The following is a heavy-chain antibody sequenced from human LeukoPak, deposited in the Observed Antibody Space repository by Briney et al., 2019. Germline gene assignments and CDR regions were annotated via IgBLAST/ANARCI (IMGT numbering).Heavy chain of an antibody. CDR2: IYYSGST. V-gene: IGHV4-59*01. CDR3: ARAQGYCSSTSCPPLIYYYMDV. J-gene: IGHJ6*03. D-gene: IGHD2-2*01. CDR1: GGSISSYY. Sequence: SETLSLTCTVSGGSISSYYWSWIRQPPGKGLEWIGYIYYSGSTNYNPSLKSRVTISVDTSKNQFSLKLSSVTAADTAVYYCARAQGYCSSTSCPPLIYYYMDVWGKGTTVTISS.